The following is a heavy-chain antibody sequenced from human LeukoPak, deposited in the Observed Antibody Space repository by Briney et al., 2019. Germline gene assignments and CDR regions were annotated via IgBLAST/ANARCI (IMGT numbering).Heavy chain of an antibody. CDR1: GYTFTSYG. CDR3: ASQHGSGSFN. Sequence: ASVKVSCKASGYTFTSYGISWVRQAPGQGLEWMGGIIPIFGTANYAQKFQGRVTITADESTSTAYMELSSLRSEDTAVYYCASQHGSGSFNWGQGTLVTVSS. J-gene: IGHJ4*02. D-gene: IGHD3-10*01. CDR2: IIPIFGTA. V-gene: IGHV1-69*13.